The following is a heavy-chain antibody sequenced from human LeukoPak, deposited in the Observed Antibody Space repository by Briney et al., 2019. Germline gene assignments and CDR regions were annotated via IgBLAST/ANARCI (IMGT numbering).Heavy chain of an antibody. Sequence: PGGSQRLSCAASGFTFSRYWMSWVRQAPGKGLEWVANINRDGSTKYYVDFVKGRFTISRDNAKNSLYLQMNGLCAEDTSAYYCARVLVGGTNWFDPWGQGTMVTVSS. V-gene: IGHV3-7*05. J-gene: IGHJ5*02. CDR1: GFTFSRYW. D-gene: IGHD1-26*01. CDR2: INRDGSTK. CDR3: ARVLVGGTNWFDP.